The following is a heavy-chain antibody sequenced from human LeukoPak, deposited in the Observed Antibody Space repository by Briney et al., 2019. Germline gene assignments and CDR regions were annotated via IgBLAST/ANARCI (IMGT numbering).Heavy chain of an antibody. CDR2: IYYSGST. CDR1: GASIRSYY. Sequence: SETLSLTCTVSGASIRSYYWSWIWQPPGKGLEWIGYIYYSGSTNYNPSLRSRVTMSVDTSKHQFSLKLSSVTAADTAVYYCARYGITIVRGGKYYFDSWGQGTLVTVSS. J-gene: IGHJ4*02. CDR3: ARYGITIVRGGKYYFDS. V-gene: IGHV4-59*08. D-gene: IGHD3-10*01.